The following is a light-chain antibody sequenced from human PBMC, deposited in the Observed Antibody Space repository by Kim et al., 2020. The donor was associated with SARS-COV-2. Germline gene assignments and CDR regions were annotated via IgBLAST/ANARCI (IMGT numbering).Light chain of an antibody. CDR2: SND. CDR1: SSNIVSNT. J-gene: IGLJ2*01. Sequence: GQRVTISCSGSSSNIVSNTVNWNQQLPGTAPKLLIYSNDQRPSGVPDRISGSKSGTSDSLAISGLQSEDEADYYCAAWDGSLNGVVFGGGTQLTVL. V-gene: IGLV1-44*01. CDR3: AAWDGSLNGVV.